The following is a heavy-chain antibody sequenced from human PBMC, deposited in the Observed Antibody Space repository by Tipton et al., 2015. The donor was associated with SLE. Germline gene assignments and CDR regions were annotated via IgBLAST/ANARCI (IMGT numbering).Heavy chain of an antibody. Sequence: TLSLTCSVSGGSINVYYWGWIRQPPGKGLEWIGSVSYLGSTSYNATLKSRVTISIDTSKKHFSLKLSSVTAADTAVYYCARERGDGYNYDAFDIWGQGTMVTVSS. CDR3: ARERGDGYNYDAFDI. J-gene: IGHJ3*02. CDR2: VSYLGST. V-gene: IGHV4-39*07. D-gene: IGHD5-24*01. CDR1: GGSINVYY.